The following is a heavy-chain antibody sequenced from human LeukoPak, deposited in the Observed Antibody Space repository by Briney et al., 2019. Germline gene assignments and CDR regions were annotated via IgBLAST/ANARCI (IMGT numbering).Heavy chain of an antibody. D-gene: IGHD3-16*01. CDR2: IIPILGIA. J-gene: IGHJ4*02. V-gene: IGHV1-69*04. CDR3: ARGPYPRVAEFDY. Sequence: SVKLSRNASGATFSSYAISWVRQAPGQGLEWMGRIIPILGIANYAQKFQGRVTITADKSTSTAYMELSSLRSEDTAVYYCARGPYPRVAEFDYWGQGTLVTVSS. CDR1: GATFSSYA.